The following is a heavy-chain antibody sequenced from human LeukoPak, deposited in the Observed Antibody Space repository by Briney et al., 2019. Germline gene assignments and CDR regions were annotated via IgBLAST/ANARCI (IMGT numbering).Heavy chain of an antibody. CDR1: GFTFSSYG. CDR2: MRYDGSNK. V-gene: IGHV3-30*02. CDR3: AKDKMRYYYDSSGYDY. Sequence: GGSLRLSCAASGFTFSSYGMHWVRQAPGKGLEWVAFMRYDGSNKYYADSVKGRFTISRDNSKNTLYPQMNSLRAEDTAVYYCAKDKMRYYYDSSGYDYWGQGTLVTVSS. D-gene: IGHD3-22*01. J-gene: IGHJ4*02.